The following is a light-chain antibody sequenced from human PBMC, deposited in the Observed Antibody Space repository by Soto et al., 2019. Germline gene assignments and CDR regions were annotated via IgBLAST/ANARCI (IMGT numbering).Light chain of an antibody. Sequence: EIVLTQSPATLSLSPGERATLSCRARQSIGSSLAWYRQKPGQAPRLLIFDASYRATGIPGRFSGSGSGTDFTLTISSLEPEDFAVYYCQQRGSWPATFGPGTKVDIK. J-gene: IGKJ3*01. CDR1: QSIGSS. CDR2: DAS. CDR3: QQRGSWPAT. V-gene: IGKV3-11*01.